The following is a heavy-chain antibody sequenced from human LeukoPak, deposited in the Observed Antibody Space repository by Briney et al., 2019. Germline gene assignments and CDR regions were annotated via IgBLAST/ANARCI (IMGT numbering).Heavy chain of an antibody. CDR1: GYTFTSYG. CDR3: ARDLRYCSSTSCSDWYFDL. Sequence: ASVKVSCKASGYTFTSYGISWVRQAPGQGLEWMGWISAYNGNTNYAQKLQGRVTMTTDTSTSTAYMELRSLRSDDTAVHYCARDLRYCSSTSCSDWYFDLWGRGTLVTVSS. J-gene: IGHJ2*01. V-gene: IGHV1-18*01. CDR2: ISAYNGNT. D-gene: IGHD2-2*01.